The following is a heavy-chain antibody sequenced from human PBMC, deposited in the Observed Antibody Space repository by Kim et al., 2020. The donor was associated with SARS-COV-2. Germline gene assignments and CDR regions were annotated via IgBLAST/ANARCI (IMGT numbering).Heavy chain of an antibody. D-gene: IGHD6-13*01. Sequence: ASVKVSCKVSGYTLTELSMHWVRQAPGKGLEWMGGFDPEDGETIYAQKFQGRVTMTEDTSTDTAYMELSSLRSEDTAVYYCATVYSSRRSEWFDPWGQGTLVTVSS. CDR3: ATVYSSRRSEWFDP. V-gene: IGHV1-24*01. CDR2: FDPEDGET. J-gene: IGHJ5*02. CDR1: GYTLTELS.